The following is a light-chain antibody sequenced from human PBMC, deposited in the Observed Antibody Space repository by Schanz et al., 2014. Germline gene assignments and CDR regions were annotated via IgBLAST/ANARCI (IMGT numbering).Light chain of an antibody. V-gene: IGKV1-27*01. Sequence: DIQMTQSPSSLSASVGDRVTITCRASQGINNYLAWYQQKPGKVPKLLIYAASTLQSGVPSRFSGSGSGTDFTLTISRLQPDDFATYYCQQYDSDYTFGQGTKLEIK. CDR1: QGINNY. CDR3: QQYDSDYT. CDR2: AAS. J-gene: IGKJ2*01.